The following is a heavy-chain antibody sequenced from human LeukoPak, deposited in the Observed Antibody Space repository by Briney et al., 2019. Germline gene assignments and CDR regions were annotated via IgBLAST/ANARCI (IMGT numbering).Heavy chain of an antibody. Sequence: GGSLRLSCAASGFTFSSYAMHWVRQAPGRGLEWVANINHDGTEKYYVDSVKGRFTISRDNANKSLYLQMNSLSADDTAVYHCARVRSAAAGPLDYWGQGTLVTVSS. CDR3: ARVRSAAAGPLDY. CDR1: GFTFSSYA. V-gene: IGHV3-7*01. J-gene: IGHJ4*02. CDR2: INHDGTEK. D-gene: IGHD6-13*01.